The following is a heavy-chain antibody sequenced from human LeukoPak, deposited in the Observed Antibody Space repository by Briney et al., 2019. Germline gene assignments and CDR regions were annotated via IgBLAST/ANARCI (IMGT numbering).Heavy chain of an antibody. D-gene: IGHD4-23*01. V-gene: IGHV3-30*18. CDR3: AKDRGNGRKRDAFDI. Sequence: GGSLRLSCAASGFTFSRYSMNWVRQAPGKGLEWVAVISYDGSNKYYADSVKGRFTISRDNSKNTLYLQMNSLRAEDTAVYYCAKDRGNGRKRDAFDIWGQGTMVTVSS. CDR1: GFTFSRYS. CDR2: ISYDGSNK. J-gene: IGHJ3*02.